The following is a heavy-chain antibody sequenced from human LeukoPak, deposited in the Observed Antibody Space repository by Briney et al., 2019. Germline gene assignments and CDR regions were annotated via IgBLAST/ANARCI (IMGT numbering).Heavy chain of an antibody. Sequence: SETLSLTCTVSGGSIRSYYWSWIRQPPGKGLEWIGYIYYSGSTNYNPSLKSRVTISVDTSKNQFSLKLSSVTAADTAVYYCAGARIYSGSNGGYFDYWGQGTLVTVSS. CDR1: GGSIRSYY. V-gene: IGHV4-59*01. CDR2: IYYSGST. CDR3: AGARIYSGSNGGYFDY. J-gene: IGHJ4*02. D-gene: IGHD1-26*01.